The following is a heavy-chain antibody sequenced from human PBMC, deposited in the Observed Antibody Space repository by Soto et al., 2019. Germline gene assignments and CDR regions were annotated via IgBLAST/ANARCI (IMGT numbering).Heavy chain of an antibody. CDR2: ISYDGSNK. CDR3: AKAREVTLVRISLAQ. Sequence: GGSLRLSCAASGFTFSSYGMHWVRQAPGKGLEWVAVISYDGSNKYYADSVKGRFTISRDNSKNTLYLQMNSLRAEDTAVYYCAKAREVTLVRISLAQWGQGTLVTVSS. J-gene: IGHJ4*02. D-gene: IGHD3-10*01. CDR1: GFTFSSYG. V-gene: IGHV3-30*18.